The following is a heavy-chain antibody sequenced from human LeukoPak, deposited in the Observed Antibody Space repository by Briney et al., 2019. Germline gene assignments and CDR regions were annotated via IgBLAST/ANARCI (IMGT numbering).Heavy chain of an antibody. V-gene: IGHV3-23*01. J-gene: IGHJ4*02. CDR1: GFTFSSYA. Sequence: PGGSLRLSCAASGFTFSSYAMSWVRQAPGKGLEWVLAISGSGGSTYYADSVKGRFTISRDNSKNTLYLQMNSLRAEDTAVYYCAKSPSAVVPAAYDYWGQGTLVTVSS. CDR2: ISGSGGST. D-gene: IGHD2-2*01. CDR3: AKSPSAVVPAAYDY.